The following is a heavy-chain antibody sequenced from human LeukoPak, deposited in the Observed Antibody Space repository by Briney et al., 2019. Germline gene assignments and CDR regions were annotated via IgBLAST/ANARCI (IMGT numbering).Heavy chain of an antibody. D-gene: IGHD3-22*01. CDR3: ARVAYSSGYFFDY. V-gene: IGHV4-30-2*01. CDR2: IYHSGST. Sequence: SQTLSLTCAVSGGSITSGGYPWSWIRQPPGKGLEWIGYIYHSGSTYYNPSLKSRVTISVDRSKNQFSLKLSSVTAADTAVYYCARVAYSSGYFFDYWGQGTLVTVSS. J-gene: IGHJ4*02. CDR1: GGSITSGGYP.